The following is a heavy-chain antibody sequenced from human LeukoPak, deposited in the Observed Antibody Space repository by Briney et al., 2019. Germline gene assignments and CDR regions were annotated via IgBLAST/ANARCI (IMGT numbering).Heavy chain of an antibody. D-gene: IGHD3-22*01. CDR1: GFTFSTYA. CDR3: ASPSYYYDSSGYEVDF. V-gene: IGHV3-23*01. Sequence: GGSLRLSCAASGFTFSTYAMSWVRQAPGKGLEWVSTISGGGDSTDYADSVKGRFTIARDNSRNMLFLQMNSLRAEDTAVYYCASPSYYYDSSGYEVDFWGQGTLVTVSS. J-gene: IGHJ4*02. CDR2: ISGGGDST.